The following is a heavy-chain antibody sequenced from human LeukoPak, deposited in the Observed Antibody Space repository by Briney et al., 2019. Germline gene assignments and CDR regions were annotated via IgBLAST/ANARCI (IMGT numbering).Heavy chain of an antibody. CDR1: GGSFSGYY. CDR3: ARDVPLVPAAPSYMDV. Sequence: SETLSLTCAVYGGSFSGYYWSWIRQPPGKGLEWIGEINHSGSTYYNPSLKSRVTISVDRSKNQFSLKLSSVTAADTAVYYCARDVPLVPAAPSYMDVWGKGTTVTVSS. V-gene: IGHV4-34*01. J-gene: IGHJ6*03. D-gene: IGHD2-2*01. CDR2: INHSGST.